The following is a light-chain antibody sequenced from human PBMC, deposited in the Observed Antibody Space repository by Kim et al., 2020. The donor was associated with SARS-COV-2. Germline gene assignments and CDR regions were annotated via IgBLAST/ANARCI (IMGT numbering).Light chain of an antibody. J-gene: IGKJ1*01. CDR3: QQYNNWPPWT. CDR2: GAS. V-gene: IGKV3-15*01. CDR1: QSVGSN. Sequence: SPGERATLSCRTSQSVGSNLAWYQQEPGQAPRLLIYGASTRATGIPARFSGSGSGTEFTLTISSLQSEDFAVYYCQQYNNWPPWTFGQGTKVDIK.